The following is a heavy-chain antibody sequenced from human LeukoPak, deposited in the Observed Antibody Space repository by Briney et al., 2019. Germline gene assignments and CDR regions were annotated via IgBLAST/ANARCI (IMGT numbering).Heavy chain of an antibody. CDR2: INHSGST. V-gene: IGHV4-34*01. CDR1: GGSFSGYY. J-gene: IGHJ5*02. CDR3: ARGSSTAMVT. Sequence: SETLSLTCAVYGGSFSGYYWSWIRQPPGKGLEWIGEINHSGSTNYNPSLKSRVTISVDTSKNQFSLKLSSVTAADTAVYYCARGSSTAMVTWGQGTLVTVSS. D-gene: IGHD5-18*01.